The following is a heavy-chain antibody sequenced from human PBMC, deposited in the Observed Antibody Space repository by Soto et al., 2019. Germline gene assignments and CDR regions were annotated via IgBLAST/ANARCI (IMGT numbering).Heavy chain of an antibody. Sequence: QITLKESGPTLVNPTQNLTLTCTFSGFSLTTGGVGVGWIRQHPGKALEWLAFIYGDDDNRYTPSLKSMLTITKNTTKDQGVLTMTNMDPGDTGTYYCAHNDDDYVSGVRGVDYYYYYGMDVWGQGTTVAVSS. CDR3: AHNDDDYVSGVRGVDYYYYYGMDV. V-gene: IGHV2-5*02. D-gene: IGHD3-10*02. CDR1: GFSLTTGGVG. J-gene: IGHJ6*02. CDR2: IYGDDDN.